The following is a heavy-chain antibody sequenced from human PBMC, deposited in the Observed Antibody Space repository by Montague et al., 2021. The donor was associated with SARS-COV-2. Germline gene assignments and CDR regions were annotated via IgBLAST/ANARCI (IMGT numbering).Heavy chain of an antibody. CDR3: ARGVYYDGSGYYSFDY. CDR2: TYYRSKWYN. Sequence: CAISGDSASSYRAAWNWIRQSPSIGLEWLGRTYYRSKWYNDYALSVKSRITINPDTSKNHFSLQLNSVTPEDTAIYYSARGVYYDGSGYYSFDYWGQGTLVTVSS. CDR1: GDSASSYRAA. V-gene: IGHV6-1*01. D-gene: IGHD3-22*01. J-gene: IGHJ4*02.